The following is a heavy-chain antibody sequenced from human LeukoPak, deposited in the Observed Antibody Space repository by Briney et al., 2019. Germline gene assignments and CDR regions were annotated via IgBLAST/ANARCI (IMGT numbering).Heavy chain of an antibody. CDR1: GYSFTSYW. J-gene: IGHJ4*02. CDR2: IYPGDSDT. D-gene: IGHD3-10*01. Sequence: GESLKISCKGSGYSFTSYWIGWVRQMPGKGLEWMGIIYPGDSDTKYSPSFQGQVTISADKSISTAYLQWSSLKASDTATYYCARREGYYGWGNTPSLDHWGQGTLVTVSS. V-gene: IGHV5-51*01. CDR3: ARREGYYGWGNTPSLDH.